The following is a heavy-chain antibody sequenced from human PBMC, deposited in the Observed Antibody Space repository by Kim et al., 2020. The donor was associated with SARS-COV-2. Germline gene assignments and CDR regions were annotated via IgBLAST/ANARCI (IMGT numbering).Heavy chain of an antibody. Sequence: GGSLRLSCAASGFTFSSYAMSWVRQAPGKGLEWVSVISGSGGSTYYSDSVKGRFTISRDNSKNTLYLQMNSLRAEDTAVYYCAKGQPIIAAGGGAFDYWGQGTLVTVSS. CDR2: ISGSGGST. D-gene: IGHD6-13*01. CDR3: AKGQPIIAAGGGAFDY. V-gene: IGHV3-23*01. J-gene: IGHJ4*02. CDR1: GFTFSSYA.